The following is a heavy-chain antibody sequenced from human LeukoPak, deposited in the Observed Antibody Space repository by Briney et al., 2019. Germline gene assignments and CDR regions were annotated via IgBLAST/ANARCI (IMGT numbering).Heavy chain of an antibody. J-gene: IGHJ4*02. Sequence: PGGSLRLSCAASGFTFSSYWMHWVRQSPGKGLEWVGQVKGDGSRANYADSVKGRFTISRDNAKNTVYLQLNSLRAEDTAVYYCARDGYLAPVIAYLDYWGQGTPVTVSS. CDR2: VKGDGSRA. CDR3: ARDGYLAPVIAYLDY. D-gene: IGHD2-2*03. V-gene: IGHV3-74*01. CDR1: GFTFSSYW.